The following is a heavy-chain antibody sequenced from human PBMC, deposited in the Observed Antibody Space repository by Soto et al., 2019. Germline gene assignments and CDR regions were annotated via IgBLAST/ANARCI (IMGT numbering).Heavy chain of an antibody. CDR1: GFTFSSYA. J-gene: IGHJ6*02. V-gene: IGHV3-23*01. D-gene: IGHD5-18*01. Sequence: PGGSLRLSCAASGFTFSSYAMSWVRQAPGKGLEWVSAISGSGGSTYYADSVKGRFTISRDNSKNTLYLQMNSLRAEDTAVYYCAKVDTAMVTLGSIHYYYYYGMDVWGQGTTVTVSS. CDR2: ISGSGGST. CDR3: AKVDTAMVTLGSIHYYYYYGMDV.